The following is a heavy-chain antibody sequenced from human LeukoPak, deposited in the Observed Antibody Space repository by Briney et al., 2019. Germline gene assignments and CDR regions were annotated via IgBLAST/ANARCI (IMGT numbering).Heavy chain of an antibody. CDR2: INPNSGGT. CDR1: GYTFTGYY. Sequence: ASVKVSCKASGYTFTGYYMHWVRQAPGQGLEWMGWINPNSGGTNYAQKFQGRVTMTTDASTSTAFMELRSLRSDDTAIYYCAREEGERNSVGYYFYSYSMDVWGKGTTVTVSS. D-gene: IGHD4-11*01. V-gene: IGHV1-2*02. CDR3: AREEGERNSVGYYFYSYSMDV. J-gene: IGHJ6*03.